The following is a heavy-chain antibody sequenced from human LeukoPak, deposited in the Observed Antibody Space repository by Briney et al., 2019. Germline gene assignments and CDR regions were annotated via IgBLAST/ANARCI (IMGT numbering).Heavy chain of an antibody. V-gene: IGHV4-59*01. CDR3: ARTGVPAANFDY. Sequence: SETLSLTCTVSGGSFSTYYWSWIRQPPGKGLEWIGYIYYSGSTDYNPSLKSRVTMSLDTSKNQFSLKLSSVTAAGTAVYYCARTGVPAANFDYWGQGTLVTVSS. CDR1: GGSFSTYY. D-gene: IGHD2-2*01. CDR2: IYYSGST. J-gene: IGHJ4*02.